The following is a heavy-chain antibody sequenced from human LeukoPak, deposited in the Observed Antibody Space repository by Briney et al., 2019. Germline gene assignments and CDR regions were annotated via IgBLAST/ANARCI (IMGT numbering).Heavy chain of an antibody. CDR2: IGHSGST. J-gene: IGHJ4*02. CDR3: ARGFSH. Sequence: PSETLSLTCVVYGGSFRDYFWSWIRQPPGRGLEWIGQIGHSGSTNYNPSLKSRVTISVDTSKNQFSLKLTSVTAADTAVYYCARGFSHWGQGTLVTVSS. CDR1: GGSFRDYF. V-gene: IGHV4-34*01.